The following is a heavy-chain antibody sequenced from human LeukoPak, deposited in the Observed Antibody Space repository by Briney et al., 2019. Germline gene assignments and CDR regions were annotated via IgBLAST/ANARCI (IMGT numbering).Heavy chain of an antibody. D-gene: IGHD2-2*01. V-gene: IGHV3-30-3*01. CDR3: ARGSPYCSSTSCYFRWFDP. CDR2: ISYDGSNK. J-gene: IGHJ5*02. CDR1: GFTFSSYA. Sequence: GRSLRLSCAASGFTFSSYAMHWVRQAPGKGLEWVAVISYDGSNKYYADSVKGRFTISRDNSKNTLYLQTNSLRAEDTAVYYCARGSPYCSSTSCYFRWFDPWGQGTLVTVSS.